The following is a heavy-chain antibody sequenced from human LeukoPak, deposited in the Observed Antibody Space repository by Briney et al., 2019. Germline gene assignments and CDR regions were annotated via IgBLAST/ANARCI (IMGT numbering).Heavy chain of an antibody. J-gene: IGHJ5*02. V-gene: IGHV4-4*09. D-gene: IGHD3-10*01. CDR2: IYTSGST. CDR1: GGSISSYY. CDR3: ARQRSYYYGSGSYSCWFDP. Sequence: SETLSLTCTVSGGSISSYYWSWIRQPPGKGLEWIGYIYTSGSTNYNPSLKSRVTISVDTSKDQFSLKLSSVTAADTAVYYCARQRSYYYGSGSYSCWFDPWGQGTLVTVSS.